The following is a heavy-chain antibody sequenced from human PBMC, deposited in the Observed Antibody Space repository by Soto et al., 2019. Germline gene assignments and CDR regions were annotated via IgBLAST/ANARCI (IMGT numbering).Heavy chain of an antibody. J-gene: IGHJ4*02. CDR2: IGVDGDT. CDR1: GFTFSTYA. V-gene: IGHV3-23*01. D-gene: IGHD3-10*01. CDR3: AKNYHFDS. Sequence: EVHLLESGGGSEQPRASLKLSCAASGFTFSTYAMSWARQAPGKGLEWVSSIGVDGDTYYGDSVKGRFSISRDNSKNTVYLQMNSLGAEDTAVYYCAKNYHFDSWGQGTLVTVSA.